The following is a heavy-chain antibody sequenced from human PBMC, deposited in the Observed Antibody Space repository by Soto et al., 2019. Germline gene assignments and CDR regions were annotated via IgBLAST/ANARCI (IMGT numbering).Heavy chain of an antibody. CDR3: AIGGLYSSGWYEGFFAY. CDR2: IWYDGSNK. V-gene: IGHV3-33*01. J-gene: IGHJ4*02. CDR1: GFTFSSYG. D-gene: IGHD6-19*01. Sequence: QVQLVESGGGVVQPGRSLRLSCAASGFTFSSYGMHWVRQAPGKGLEWVAVIWYDGSNKYYADSVKGRFTISRDNSKNTLYLQMNSLRAEDTAVYYCAIGGLYSSGWYEGFFAYWGQGTLVTVSS.